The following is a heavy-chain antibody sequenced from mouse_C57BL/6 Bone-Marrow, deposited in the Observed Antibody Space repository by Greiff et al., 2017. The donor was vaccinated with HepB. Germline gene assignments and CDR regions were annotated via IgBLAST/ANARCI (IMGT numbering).Heavy chain of an antibody. CDR1: GYTFTDYN. CDR3: ARSLYYYGSSTFAY. Sequence: EVQLQQSGPELVKPGASVKIPCKASGYTFTDYNMDWVKQSHGKSLEWIGDINPNNGGTIYNQKFKGKATLTVDKSSSTAYMELRSLTSEDTAVYYCARSLYYYGSSTFAYWGQGTLATVSA. V-gene: IGHV1-18*01. CDR2: INPNNGGT. J-gene: IGHJ3*01. D-gene: IGHD1-1*01.